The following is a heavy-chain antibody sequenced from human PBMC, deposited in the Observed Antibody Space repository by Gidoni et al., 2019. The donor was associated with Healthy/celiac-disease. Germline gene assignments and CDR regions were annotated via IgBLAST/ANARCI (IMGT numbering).Heavy chain of an antibody. CDR3: ARGSFGVVTSYYFDY. Sequence: QLQLQESGPGLVKPSETVSLTCTVSGGSISSSSYYWGWIRQPPSLKSRVTISVDTSKNQFSLKLSSVTAADTAVYYCARGSFGVVTSYYFDYWGQGTLVTVSS. D-gene: IGHD3-3*01. CDR1: GGSISSSSYY. V-gene: IGHV4-39*07. J-gene: IGHJ4*02.